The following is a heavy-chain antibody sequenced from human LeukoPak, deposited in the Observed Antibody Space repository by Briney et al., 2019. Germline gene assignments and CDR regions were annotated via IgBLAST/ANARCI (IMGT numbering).Heavy chain of an antibody. Sequence: PGGSLRLSCAASGFTFSDYWMTWVRQAPGKGLEWVANIKQDGSEKYYVDSVKGRFTISRDNGKNSLYLQMNSLRAEDTAVYYCVTLWRNYYVGYWGQGTLVTVSS. V-gene: IGHV3-7*01. CDR3: VTLWRNYYVGY. J-gene: IGHJ4*02. CDR2: IKQDGSEK. CDR1: GFTFSDYW. D-gene: IGHD3-3*01.